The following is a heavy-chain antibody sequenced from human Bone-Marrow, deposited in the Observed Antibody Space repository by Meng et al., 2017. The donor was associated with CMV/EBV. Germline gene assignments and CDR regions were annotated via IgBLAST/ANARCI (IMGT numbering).Heavy chain of an antibody. V-gene: IGHV3-7*01. CDR1: GFTFSSYW. CDR2: IKQDGSEK. J-gene: IGHJ4*02. Sequence: GESLKISCAASGFTFSSYWMSWVRQAPGKGLEWVANIKQDGSEKYYVDSVKGRFTISRDNAKNSLYLQMNSLRAEDTAVYYCARGYSYGTLWAQGTLATFPS. CDR3: ARGYSYGTL. D-gene: IGHD5-18*01.